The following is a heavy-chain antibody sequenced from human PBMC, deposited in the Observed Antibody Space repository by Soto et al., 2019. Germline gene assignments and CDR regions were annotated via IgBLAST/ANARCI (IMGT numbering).Heavy chain of an antibody. J-gene: IGHJ4*02. Sequence: LSLTCAVSGGSISSSNWWSWVRQPPGKGLEWIGEIYHSGSTNYNPSLKSRVTISVDKSKNQFSLKLSSVTAADTAGYYGARLAKKGYSYGYDYWCQGTLVSVS. CDR1: GGSISSSNW. CDR2: IYHSGST. CDR3: ARLAKKGYSYGYDY. V-gene: IGHV4-4*02. D-gene: IGHD5-18*01.